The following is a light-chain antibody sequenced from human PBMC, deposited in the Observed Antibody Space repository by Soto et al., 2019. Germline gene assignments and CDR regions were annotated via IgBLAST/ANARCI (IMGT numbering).Light chain of an antibody. J-gene: IGKJ4*01. CDR1: QSVSSSF. CDR3: QQYDNSQLT. V-gene: IGKV3-20*01. CDR2: GAS. Sequence: EIVLTQSPGTLSLSPGERATLSCRASQSVSSSFLAWYQQKPGQAPRLLIYGASSMATGIPDSFSGSGSGTDFTLTISRLEPEDFAVYYCQQYDNSQLTFGRGTKVEIK.